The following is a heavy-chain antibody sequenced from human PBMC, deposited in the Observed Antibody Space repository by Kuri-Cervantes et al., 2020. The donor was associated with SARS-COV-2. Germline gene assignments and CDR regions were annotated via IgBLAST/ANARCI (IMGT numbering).Heavy chain of an antibody. Sequence: GGSLRLSCAASGFSFSSYGMSWVRQAPGKGLEWVSSISSSSSYIYYADSVKGRFTISRDNSKNTLYLQMNSLRAEDTAVYYCARDIVPVGATYDAFDIWGQGTMVTVSS. J-gene: IGHJ3*02. CDR2: ISSSSSYI. D-gene: IGHD1-26*01. CDR1: GFSFSSYG. V-gene: IGHV3-21*01. CDR3: ARDIVPVGATYDAFDI.